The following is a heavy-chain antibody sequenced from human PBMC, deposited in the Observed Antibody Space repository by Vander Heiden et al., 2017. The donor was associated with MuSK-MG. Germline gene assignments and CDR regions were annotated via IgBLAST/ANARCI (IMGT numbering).Heavy chain of an antibody. CDR1: GYTFPSYG. D-gene: IGHD3-3*01. V-gene: IGHV1-18*01. J-gene: IGHJ6*03. CDR3: ARNDAPTSYYDFWSGYYTDYYYYMDV. CDR2: ISAYNGDT. Sequence: QVQLVQSGAEVKKPGASVKVSCKASGYTFPSYGISWVRQAPGQGLEWMGWISAYNGDTNYAQKLQGRVTMTTDTSTSTAYMELRSLRSDDTAVYYCARNDAPTSYYDFWSGYYTDYYYYMDVWGKGTTVTVSS.